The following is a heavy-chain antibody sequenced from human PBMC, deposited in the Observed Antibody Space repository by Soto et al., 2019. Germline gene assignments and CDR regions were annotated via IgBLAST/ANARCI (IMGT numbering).Heavy chain of an antibody. CDR2: IIPIFGTA. D-gene: IGHD6-6*01. V-gene: IGHV1-69*13. CDR3: ARGPGAARPLYYYGMDV. J-gene: IGHJ6*02. CDR1: GGTFSRYA. Sequence: SVKVSCKASGGTFSRYAISWVRQAPGQGLEWMGGIIPIFGTANYAQKFQGRVTITADESTSTAYMELSSLRSEDTAVYYCARGPGAARPLYYYGMDVWGQGTTVTVSS.